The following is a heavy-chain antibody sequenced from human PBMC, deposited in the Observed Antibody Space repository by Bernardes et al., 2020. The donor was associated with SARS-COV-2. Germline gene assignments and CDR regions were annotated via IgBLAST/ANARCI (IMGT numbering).Heavy chain of an antibody. D-gene: IGHD3-22*01. CDR2: ISGSGGST. CDR3: AKGRNDYYDSSGYWFGGAFDI. CDR1: GFTFSSYA. V-gene: IGHV3-23*01. Sequence: GSVRLSCSASGFTFSSYAMSWVRQAPGKGLEWVSAISGSGGSTYYADSVKGRFTISRDNSKNTLYLQMNSLRAEDTAVYYCAKGRNDYYDSSGYWFGGAFDIWGQGKMVTVSS. J-gene: IGHJ3*02.